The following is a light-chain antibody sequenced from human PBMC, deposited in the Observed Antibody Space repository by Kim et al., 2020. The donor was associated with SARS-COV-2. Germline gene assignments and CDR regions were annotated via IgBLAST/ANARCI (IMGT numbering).Light chain of an antibody. CDR3: QQYHSYST. J-gene: IGKJ1*01. Sequence: DIPMTQSPSTLSASVGDRVTITCRASQSIGRWLAWYQQKPGRAPKLLIYDTSTLENAVPSRFSGSASGTDFTLTISSLQPDDFATYYCQQYHSYSTFGQGTKVDIK. V-gene: IGKV1-5*01. CDR1: QSIGRW. CDR2: DTS.